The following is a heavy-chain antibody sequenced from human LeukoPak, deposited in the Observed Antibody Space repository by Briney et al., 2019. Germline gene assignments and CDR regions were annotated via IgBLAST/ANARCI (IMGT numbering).Heavy chain of an antibody. J-gene: IGHJ4*02. CDR3: AKDRSYNWNSDPHSNYFDY. V-gene: IGHV3-15*01. D-gene: IGHD1-7*01. Sequence: GGSLRLSCAASGFTFSNAWMSWVRQAPGKGLEWVGRIKSKTDGGTTDYAAPVKGRFTISRDDSKNTLYLQMNSLRAEDTAVYYCAKDRSYNWNSDPHSNYFDYWGQGTLVTVSS. CDR2: IKSKTDGGTT. CDR1: GFTFSNAW.